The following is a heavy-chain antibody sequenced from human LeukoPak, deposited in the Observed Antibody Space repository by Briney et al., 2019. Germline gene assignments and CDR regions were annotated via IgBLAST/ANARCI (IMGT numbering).Heavy chain of an antibody. CDR1: GFTFSSYG. V-gene: IGHV3-30*18. Sequence: QPGMSLRLSCAASGFTFSSYGMHWVRQAPGKGLEWVAVISYDGSNKYYADSVKGRFTISRDNSKNTLYLQMNSLRAEDTAVYYCAKDPRSWTGQFDYWGQGTQVTVSS. J-gene: IGHJ4*02. CDR3: AKDPRSWTGQFDY. D-gene: IGHD3/OR15-3a*01. CDR2: ISYDGSNK.